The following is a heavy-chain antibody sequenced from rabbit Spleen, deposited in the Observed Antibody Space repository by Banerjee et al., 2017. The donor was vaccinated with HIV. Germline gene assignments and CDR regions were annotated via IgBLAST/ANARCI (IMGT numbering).Heavy chain of an antibody. D-gene: IGHD1-1*01. CDR2: INGITGKA. Sequence: QEQLEESGGGLVKPEGSLNLSCTASGFSFSNKDVMCWVRQAPGKGLEWIACINGITGKAVYASWAKGRFTFSKSSSTTVTLQMTSLTAADTATYFCARDLGGVIGWNFGRWGPGTLVTVS. J-gene: IGHJ4*01. CDR3: ARDLGGVIGWNFGR. CDR1: GFSFSNKDV. V-gene: IGHV1S45*01.